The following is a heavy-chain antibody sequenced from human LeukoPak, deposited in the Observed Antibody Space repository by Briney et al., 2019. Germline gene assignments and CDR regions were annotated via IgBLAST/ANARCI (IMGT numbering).Heavy chain of an antibody. CDR3: ARAKYYDSSGYYQGFFDY. V-gene: IGHV3-64*01. Sequence: PGGSLRLSCAASGFTFSSYAMHWVRQAPGKGLEYVPAISSNGGSTYYANSVKGRFTISRDNSKNTLYLQMGSLRAEDMAVYYCARAKYYDSSGYYQGFFDYWGQGTLVTVSS. J-gene: IGHJ4*02. CDR1: GFTFSSYA. D-gene: IGHD3-22*01. CDR2: ISSNGGST.